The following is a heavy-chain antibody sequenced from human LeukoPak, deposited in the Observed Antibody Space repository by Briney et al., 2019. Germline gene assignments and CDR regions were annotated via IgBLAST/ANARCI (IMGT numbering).Heavy chain of an antibody. V-gene: IGHV1-18*01. J-gene: IGHJ5*02. CDR1: SYTFTSYG. D-gene: IGHD1-1*01. CDR3: AREQPGTNWFDP. CDR2: ISAYNGNT. Sequence: SVKVSCKASSYTFTSYGISWVRQAPGQALEWMGWISAYNGNTNYAQKLQGRFTMTTHTSTSTAYMKLRSLRSDDTAVYYCAREQPGTNWFDPWGQGTLVTVSS.